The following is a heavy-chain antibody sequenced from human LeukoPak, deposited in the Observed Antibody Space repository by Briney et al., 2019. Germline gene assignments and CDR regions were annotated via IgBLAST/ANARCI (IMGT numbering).Heavy chain of an antibody. CDR1: GGSISSSSYY. CDR2: IYYSGST. CDR3: AGNTTPVPRDY. D-gene: IGHD4-23*01. Sequence: PSETLSLTCTVSGGSISSSSYYWSWIRQPPGKGLEWIGYIYYSGSTNYNPSLKSRVTISVDTSKNQFSLKLSSVTAADTAVYYCAGNTTPVPRDYWGQGTLVTVSS. V-gene: IGHV4-61*01. J-gene: IGHJ4*02.